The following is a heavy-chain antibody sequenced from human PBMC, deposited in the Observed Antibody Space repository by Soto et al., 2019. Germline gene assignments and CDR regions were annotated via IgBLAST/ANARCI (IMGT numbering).Heavy chain of an antibody. J-gene: IGHJ4*02. V-gene: IGHV3-7*01. CDR1: GFTFSSYW. CDR3: ARERGRGTDCWECIDF. CDR2: IKEDESEK. Sequence: DVQLAESGGGLVQPGGSLRLSCAASGFTFSSYWMTWVRQAPGRGLEWVANIKEDESEKYYVDSVKGRFTISRDNAKNLLYLQMNSLRAEDTAVYFCARERGRGTDCWECIDFWGQGALVTVSS. D-gene: IGHD2-21*01.